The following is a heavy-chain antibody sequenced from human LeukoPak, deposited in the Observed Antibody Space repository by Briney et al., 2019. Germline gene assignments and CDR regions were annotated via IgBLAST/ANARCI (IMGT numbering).Heavy chain of an antibody. J-gene: IGHJ4*02. CDR1: GFTFSSYG. V-gene: IGHV3-21*01. CDR2: ISSSSGHI. D-gene: IGHD6-19*01. Sequence: PGGALRLSCAASGFTFSSYGMHWVRQPPGKGLEWVSSISSSSGHIHYADSVKGRFTISRDNANNSLYLQMNSLRDEDTAVYYCARDPGTVADPYFDYWGQGSLVTVSS. CDR3: ARDPGTVADPYFDY.